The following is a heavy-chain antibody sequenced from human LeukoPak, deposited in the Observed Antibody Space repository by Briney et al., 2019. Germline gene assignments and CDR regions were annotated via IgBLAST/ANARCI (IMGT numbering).Heavy chain of an antibody. CDR3: ARAPVYYDFWSGYYTGDY. Sequence: ASVKASCKASGYTFTSYGISWVRQAPGQGLEWMGWISAYNGNINYARKLQGRVTMTTDTSRSTAYMELRGLSSDDTAVYYCARAPVYYDFWSGYYTGDYWGQGTLVTVSS. D-gene: IGHD3-3*01. J-gene: IGHJ4*02. CDR2: ISAYNGNI. V-gene: IGHV1-18*01. CDR1: GYTFTSYG.